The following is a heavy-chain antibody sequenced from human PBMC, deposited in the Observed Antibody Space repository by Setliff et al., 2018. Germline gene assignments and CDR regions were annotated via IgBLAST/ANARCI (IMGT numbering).Heavy chain of an antibody. CDR1: GYTFTYYA. J-gene: IGHJ4*02. D-gene: IGHD3-22*01. Sequence: ASVKVSCKASGYTFTYYAIHWVRQAPGQRLEWMGWINAGNGNTKYSQKFQGRVTITRDTSASTAYMELSSLTSEDTAVYYCARRPYDSSGYFNYWGQGTLVTVSS. V-gene: IGHV1-3*01. CDR2: INAGNGNT. CDR3: ARRPYDSSGYFNY.